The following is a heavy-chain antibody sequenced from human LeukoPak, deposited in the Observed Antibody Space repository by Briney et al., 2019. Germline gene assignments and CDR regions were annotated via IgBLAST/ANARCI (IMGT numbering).Heavy chain of an antibody. Sequence: SETLSLTCTVSGGSISSGGYYWSWIRQHPGKGLEWIGYIYYGGSTYYNPSLKSRVTISVDTSKNQFSLKLSSVTAADTAVYYCARGRSDQYYYYYYGMDVWGQGTTVTVSS. CDR1: GGSISSGGYY. J-gene: IGHJ6*02. V-gene: IGHV4-31*03. D-gene: IGHD2-15*01. CDR3: ARGRSDQYYYYYYGMDV. CDR2: IYYGGST.